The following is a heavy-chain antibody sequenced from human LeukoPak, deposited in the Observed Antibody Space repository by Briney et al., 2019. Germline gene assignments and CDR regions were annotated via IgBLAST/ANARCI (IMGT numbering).Heavy chain of an antibody. J-gene: IGHJ3*02. CDR1: GFTFSSYW. V-gene: IGHV3-74*01. CDR3: AIYCSGGSCYSWAFDI. Sequence: GGSLRLSCAASGFTFSSYWMHWVRQAPGKGLVWVSRINSEGSSTSYADSVKGRFTISRDNAKNTLYLQMNSLRAEDTAVYYCAIYCSGGSCYSWAFDIWGQGTMVTVSS. D-gene: IGHD2-15*01. CDR2: INSEGSST.